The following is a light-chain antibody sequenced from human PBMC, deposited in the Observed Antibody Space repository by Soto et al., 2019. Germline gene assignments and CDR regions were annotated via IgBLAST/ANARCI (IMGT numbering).Light chain of an antibody. Sequence: EIVLTQSPATLSVSPCERATLSCRASQSVSGDLAWYHHKPGQAPRLLIYDASTRALDTPARFAGSGSGTEFTLTISSLQSEDFAVYFCQQYNNWPITFGQGTRLEIK. J-gene: IGKJ5*01. CDR2: DAS. CDR1: QSVSGD. CDR3: QQYNNWPIT. V-gene: IGKV3-15*01.